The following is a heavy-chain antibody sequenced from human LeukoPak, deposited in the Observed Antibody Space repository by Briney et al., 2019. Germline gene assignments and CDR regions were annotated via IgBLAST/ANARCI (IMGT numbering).Heavy chain of an antibody. Sequence: QPGGALSLSCAAPGFTFSSYPMTWVRQAPGKGLDWVATITASGSSTFHADSVKGRFTISRDNSKNTLYLQMSSLRAEDTAVYYCASGYRLVGATWGQGTMVTVSS. CDR3: ASGYRLVGAT. J-gene: IGHJ3*01. V-gene: IGHV3-23*01. D-gene: IGHD1-26*01. CDR1: GFTFSSYP. CDR2: ITASGSST.